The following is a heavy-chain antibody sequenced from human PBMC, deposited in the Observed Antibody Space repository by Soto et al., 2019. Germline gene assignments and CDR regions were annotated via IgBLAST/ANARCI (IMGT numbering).Heavy chain of an antibody. CDR3: ARAWYSGSYTQSFDY. CDR2: IIPIFGTA. J-gene: IGHJ4*02. V-gene: IGHV1-69*13. Sequence: SVKVSCKASGGTFSSYAISWVRQAPGQGLEWMGGIIPIFGTANYAQKFQGRVTITADESTSTAYMELSSLRSEDTAVYYCARAWYSGSYTQSFDYWGQGTLVTVSS. D-gene: IGHD1-26*01. CDR1: GGTFSSYA.